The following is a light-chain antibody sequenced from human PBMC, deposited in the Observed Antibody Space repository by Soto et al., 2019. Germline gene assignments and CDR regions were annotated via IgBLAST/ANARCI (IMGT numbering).Light chain of an antibody. CDR2: GAS. V-gene: IGKV3-20*01. J-gene: IGKJ1*01. Sequence: VLTQSPGTLSLSPGERTTLSCRASQSISRYLAWYQQKPGQGPRLLIYGASSRATGTPDRFSGSGSGTDFTLTISRLEPEDFAVYYCQLYGTSPKTFGQGTKVDIK. CDR1: QSISRY. CDR3: QLYGTSPKT.